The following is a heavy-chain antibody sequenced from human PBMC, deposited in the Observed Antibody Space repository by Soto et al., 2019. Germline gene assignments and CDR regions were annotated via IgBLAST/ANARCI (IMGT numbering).Heavy chain of an antibody. CDR3: ARWVGGSMFDNSGKYDS. CDR1: GFTFSSSG. CDR2: IAYDGSKT. V-gene: IGHV3-30*03. D-gene: IGHD3-22*01. Sequence: QVQLVESGGGVVQPGRSLRLTCAASGFTFSSSGMHWVRQAPGKGLEWVALIAYDGSKTYYGDSVRGRFNISRDNSENTLFLQMNSLRAEATAVYYCARWVGGSMFDNSGKYDSWGQGTLVTVSS. J-gene: IGHJ5*01.